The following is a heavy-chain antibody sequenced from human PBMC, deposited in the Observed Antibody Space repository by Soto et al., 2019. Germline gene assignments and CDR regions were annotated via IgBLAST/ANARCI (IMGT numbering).Heavy chain of an antibody. Sequence: GGSLRLSCAASGFTFSSFEMNWVRQAPGKGLEWVANIKQDGSEKYYVDSVKGRFTISRDNAKNSLYLQMNSLRAEDTAVYYCARVGLAVAGIGWFDPWGQGTLVTVSS. CDR3: ARVGLAVAGIGWFDP. D-gene: IGHD6-19*01. CDR2: IKQDGSEK. J-gene: IGHJ5*02. V-gene: IGHV3-7*01. CDR1: GFTFSSFE.